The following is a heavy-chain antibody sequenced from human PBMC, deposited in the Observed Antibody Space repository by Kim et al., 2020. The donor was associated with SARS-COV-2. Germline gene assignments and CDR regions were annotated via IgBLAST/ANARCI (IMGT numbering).Heavy chain of an antibody. Sequence: ADSVKGRVTICRDNAKNSLYLPINSLRAGDTAVYYCARSYRGYDYGWFDPWGQGTLVTVSS. CDR3: ARSYRGYDYGWFDP. J-gene: IGHJ5*02. V-gene: IGHV3-21*01. D-gene: IGHD5-12*01.